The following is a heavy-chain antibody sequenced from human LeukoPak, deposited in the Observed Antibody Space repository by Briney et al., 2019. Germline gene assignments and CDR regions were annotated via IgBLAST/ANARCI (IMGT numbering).Heavy chain of an antibody. Sequence: HPGGSLRLSCAASGFTFSSYWMSWVRQAPGKGLEWVANIKQDGSEKYYVDSVKGRFTISRDNAKNSLYLQMNSLRAEDTAVYYCARDSLGVEQQLPTDWGQGTLVTVSS. CDR3: ARDSLGVEQQLPTD. CDR1: GFTFSSYW. J-gene: IGHJ4*02. D-gene: IGHD6-13*01. CDR2: IKQDGSEK. V-gene: IGHV3-7*01.